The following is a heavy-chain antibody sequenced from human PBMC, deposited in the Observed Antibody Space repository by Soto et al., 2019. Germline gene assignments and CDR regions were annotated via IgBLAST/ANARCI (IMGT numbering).Heavy chain of an antibody. CDR1: GGTFSSYT. V-gene: IGHV1-69*02. J-gene: IGHJ6*03. CDR2: IIPILGIA. D-gene: IGHD5-12*01. CDR3: ARGYSGYDFYYYYYYMDV. Sequence: VQLVQSGAEVKKPGSSVKVSCKASGGTFSSYTISWVRQAPGQGLEWMGRIIPILGIANYAQKFQGRVTITADKSTSTAYMELSSLRSEDTAVYYCARGYSGYDFYYYYYYMDVWGKGTTVTVSS.